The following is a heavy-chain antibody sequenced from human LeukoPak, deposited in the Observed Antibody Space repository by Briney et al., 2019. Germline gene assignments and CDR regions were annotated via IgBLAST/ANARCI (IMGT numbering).Heavy chain of an antibody. V-gene: IGHV3-74*01. CDR2: IKNDGSST. Sequence: GGSLRLSCAASGFTFSRHWMHWVRQTPGKGLVWVSRIKNDGSSTTYADSVKGRFTISRDNSKNTVYLQLNSLRAEDTAVYFCAKDSATYGRFDYWGQGTLVTVSS. D-gene: IGHD3-10*01. CDR3: AKDSATYGRFDY. CDR1: GFTFSRHW. J-gene: IGHJ4*02.